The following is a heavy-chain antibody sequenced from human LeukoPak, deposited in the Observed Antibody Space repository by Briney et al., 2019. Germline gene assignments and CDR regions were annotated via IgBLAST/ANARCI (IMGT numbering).Heavy chain of an antibody. Sequence: KPSETLSLTCTFSGGSMSSNTYYWGWIRHPPGNGLEWIGTIYYSGSTYYNPSLKSRVSISADTSKNQFSLQLSSVTAADTAVYYCARHTFRGYSNNWFDPWGQGTLVTVSS. D-gene: IGHD4-23*01. CDR3: ARHTFRGYSNNWFDP. CDR1: GGSMSSNTYY. J-gene: IGHJ5*02. CDR2: IYYSGST. V-gene: IGHV4-39*01.